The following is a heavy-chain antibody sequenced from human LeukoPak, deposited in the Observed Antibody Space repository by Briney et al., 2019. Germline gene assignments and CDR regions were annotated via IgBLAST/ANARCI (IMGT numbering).Heavy chain of an antibody. J-gene: IGHJ5*02. CDR1: GFTFSSYA. CDR2: ISGSGGST. D-gene: IGHD6-13*01. CDR3: AKTGSSSWKAYDWFDP. Sequence: PGGSLRLSCAASGFTFSSYAMSWVRQAPGKGLEWVSAISGSGGSTYYADSVKGRFTISRDNSKNTLYLQMNSLRAEDTAVYYCAKTGSSSWKAYDWFDPWGQGTLVTVSS. V-gene: IGHV3-23*01.